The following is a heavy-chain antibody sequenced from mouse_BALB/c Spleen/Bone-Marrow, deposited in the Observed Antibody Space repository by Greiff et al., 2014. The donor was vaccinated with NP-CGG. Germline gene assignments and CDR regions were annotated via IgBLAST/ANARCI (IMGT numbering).Heavy chain of an antibody. J-gene: IGHJ2*01. CDR2: IDPENGDT. D-gene: IGHD2-4*01. CDR1: GFNIKDYY. V-gene: IGHV14-4*02. Sequence: EVQLQQSGAELVRSGASVKLSCTASGFNIKDYYMHWVKQRPEQGLEWIGWIDPENGDTEYAPKFQGKATMTADTSSNTACLQLSSLTSEDTAVYYCNARGDYDFDYFDYWGQGTLSQSPQ. CDR3: NARGDYDFDYFDY.